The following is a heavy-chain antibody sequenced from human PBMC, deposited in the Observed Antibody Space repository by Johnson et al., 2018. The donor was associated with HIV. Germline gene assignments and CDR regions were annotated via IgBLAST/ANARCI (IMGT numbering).Heavy chain of an antibody. J-gene: IGHJ3*02. CDR1: GFAFSSYA. CDR3: ARDMCSGGSCYAFDI. D-gene: IGHD2-15*01. CDR2: IYSGGST. V-gene: IGHV3-66*01. Sequence: VQLVESGGGLVQPGGSLRLSCAASGFAFSSYAMHWVRQAPGKGLEWVSGIYSGGSTYYADSVKGRFTISRDNSKNTLYLQMNSLRAEDTAVYYCARDMCSGGSCYAFDIWGQGTMVTVSS.